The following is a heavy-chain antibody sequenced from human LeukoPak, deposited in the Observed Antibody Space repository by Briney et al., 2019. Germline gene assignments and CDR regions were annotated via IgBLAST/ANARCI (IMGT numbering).Heavy chain of an antibody. CDR1: GFTVSSNY. CDR2: VSCGSTYT. V-gene: IGHV3-11*03. J-gene: IGHJ4*02. Sequence: PGGSLRLSCAASGFTVSSNYMNWVRQAPGKGLEWVSYVSCGSTYTNYADSVKGRFTVSRDNAKNSLSLQMSSLRAEDTAVYYCARSPYESGTPPTRLEDWGQGTLVTVSS. D-gene: IGHD3-10*01. CDR3: ARSPYESGTPPTRLED.